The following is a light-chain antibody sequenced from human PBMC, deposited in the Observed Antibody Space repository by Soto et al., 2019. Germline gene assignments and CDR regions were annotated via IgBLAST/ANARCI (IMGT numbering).Light chain of an antibody. CDR3: QQYAGSPWT. Sequence: EIVLTQSPATLSLSPGERATLSCRASQSVSGYLAWYQQKPGQAPRLLIYDASSRATGIPARFSGSGSGTDFTLIISRLEPEDFAVYYCQQYAGSPWTFGQGTKVDIK. CDR2: DAS. V-gene: IGKV3-20*01. J-gene: IGKJ1*01. CDR1: QSVSGY.